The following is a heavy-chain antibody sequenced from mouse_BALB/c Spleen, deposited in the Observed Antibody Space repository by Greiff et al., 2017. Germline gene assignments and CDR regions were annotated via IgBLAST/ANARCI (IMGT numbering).Heavy chain of an antibody. J-gene: IGHJ3*01. CDR2: ISNGGGST. CDR3: ARPYDYDGAWFAY. Sequence: VQLKESGGGLVQPGGSLKLSCAASGFTFSSYTMSWVRQTPEKRLEWVAYISNGGGSTYYPDTVKGRFTISRDNAKNTLYLQMSSLKSEDTAMYYCARPYDYDGAWFAYWGQGTLVTVSA. CDR1: GFTFSSYT. D-gene: IGHD2-4*01. V-gene: IGHV5-12-2*01.